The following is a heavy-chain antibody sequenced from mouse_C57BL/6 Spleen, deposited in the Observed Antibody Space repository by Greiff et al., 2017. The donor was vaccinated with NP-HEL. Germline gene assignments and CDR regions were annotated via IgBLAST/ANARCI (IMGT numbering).Heavy chain of an antibody. CDR1: GYTFTDYY. V-gene: IGHV1-26*01. CDR3: ARYYYSNYDAMDY. Sequence: VQLQQSGPELVKPGASVKISCKASGYTFTDYYMNWVKQSHGKSLEWIGDINPNNGGTSYNQKFKGKATLTVDKSSSTAYMELRSLTSEDSAVYYCARYYYSNYDAMDYWGQGTSVTVSS. J-gene: IGHJ4*01. D-gene: IGHD2-5*01. CDR2: INPNNGGT.